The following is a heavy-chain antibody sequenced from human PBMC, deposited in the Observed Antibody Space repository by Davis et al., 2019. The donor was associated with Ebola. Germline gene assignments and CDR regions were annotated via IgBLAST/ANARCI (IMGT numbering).Heavy chain of an antibody. Sequence: GGSLRLSCAVSGFTFSHYAMSWVRQAPGKGLEWVSAISGSGGSTYYADSVKGRFTISRDNSKNTLYLQMNSLRAEDTAVYYCAKVTVVVLNWFDPWGQGTLVTVSS. D-gene: IGHD2-2*01. J-gene: IGHJ5*02. CDR3: AKVTVVVLNWFDP. CDR2: ISGSGGST. CDR1: GFTFSHYA. V-gene: IGHV3-23*01.